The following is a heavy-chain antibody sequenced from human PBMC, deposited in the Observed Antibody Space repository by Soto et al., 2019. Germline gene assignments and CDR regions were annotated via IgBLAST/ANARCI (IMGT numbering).Heavy chain of an antibody. D-gene: IGHD3-3*01. Sequence: PGGSLRLSCAASGFTFSSYAMSWVRQAPGKGLEWVSAISGSGGSTYYADSVKGRFTISRDNSKNTLYLQMNSLRAEDTAVYYCAKDRGLGFLEWYIDYWGQGTLVTVSS. CDR1: GFTFSSYA. J-gene: IGHJ4*02. CDR3: AKDRGLGFLEWYIDY. V-gene: IGHV3-23*01. CDR2: ISGSGGST.